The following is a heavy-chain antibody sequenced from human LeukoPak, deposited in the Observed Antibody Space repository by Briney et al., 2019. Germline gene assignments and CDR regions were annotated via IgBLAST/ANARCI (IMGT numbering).Heavy chain of an antibody. V-gene: IGHV3-53*01. CDR1: GFTASNNY. Sequence: GGSLRLSCAASGFTASNNYMSWARQAPGKGLEWVSVIHSVGTTYYADSVKGRFTISRDNSKNTLYLQMNSLRAEDTAVYYCARWGVFDYWGQGTLVTVSS. J-gene: IGHJ4*02. CDR3: ARWGVFDY. D-gene: IGHD3-16*01. CDR2: IHSVGTT.